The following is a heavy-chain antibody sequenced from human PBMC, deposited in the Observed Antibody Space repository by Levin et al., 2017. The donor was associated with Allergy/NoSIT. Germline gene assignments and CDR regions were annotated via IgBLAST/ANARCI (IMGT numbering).Heavy chain of an antibody. D-gene: IGHD2-15*01. Sequence: GGSLRLSCAASGFTFSSYGMHWVRQAPGKGLEWVAVIWYDGSNKYYADSVKGRFTISRDNSKNTLYLQMNSLRAEDTAVYYCARSGLCSGGSCYGTEKEYYYYYGMDVWGQGTTVTVSS. CDR2: IWYDGSNK. CDR3: ARSGLCSGGSCYGTEKEYYYYYGMDV. J-gene: IGHJ6*02. V-gene: IGHV3-33*01. CDR1: GFTFSSYG.